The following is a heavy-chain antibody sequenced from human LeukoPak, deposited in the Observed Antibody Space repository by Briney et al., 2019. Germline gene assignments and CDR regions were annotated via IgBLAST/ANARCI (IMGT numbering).Heavy chain of an antibody. CDR2: IYTSGST. Sequence: SETLSLTCAVSGGSISSYYWSWIRQPPGKGLEWIGYIYTSGSTNYNPSLKSRVTISVDTSKNQFSLKLSSVTAADTAVYYCARQTYSGYDPIAEIDYWGEGTLVTVSS. CDR1: GGSISSYY. V-gene: IGHV4-4*09. D-gene: IGHD5-12*01. J-gene: IGHJ4*02. CDR3: ARQTYSGYDPIAEIDY.